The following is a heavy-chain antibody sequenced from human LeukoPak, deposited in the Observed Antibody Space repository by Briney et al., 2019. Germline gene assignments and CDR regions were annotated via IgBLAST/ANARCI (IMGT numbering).Heavy chain of an antibody. D-gene: IGHD2-8*01. CDR1: GASINNYY. V-gene: IGHV4-59*01. Sequence: SETLSLTCSVSGASINNYYWTWIRQPPGKGLEWIGYVYHTGASGYHPSLKSRVAMSLDTSKNQVSLNLRSVTAADTAVYFCTRVVNGGRFDYWGQGTLVTVSS. J-gene: IGHJ4*02. CDR2: VYHTGAS. CDR3: TRVVNGGRFDY.